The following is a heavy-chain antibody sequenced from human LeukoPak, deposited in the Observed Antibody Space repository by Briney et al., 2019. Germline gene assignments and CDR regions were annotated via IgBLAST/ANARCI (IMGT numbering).Heavy chain of an antibody. J-gene: IGHJ5*02. CDR1: GGSFSGYY. CDR3: ASFSSGWYYNWFDP. Sequence: PSETLSLTCAVCGGSFSGYYWSWIRQPPGKGLEWIGEINHSGSTNYNPSLKSRVTISVDTSKNQFSLKLSSVTAADTAVYYCASFSSGWYYNWFDPWGQGTLVTVSS. CDR2: INHSGST. D-gene: IGHD6-19*01. V-gene: IGHV4-34*01.